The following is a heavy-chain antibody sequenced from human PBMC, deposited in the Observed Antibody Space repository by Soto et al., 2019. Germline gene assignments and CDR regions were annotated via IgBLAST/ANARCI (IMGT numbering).Heavy chain of an antibody. J-gene: IGHJ3*01. V-gene: IGHV1-69*06. CDR2: FNPIFGTT. CDR3: ATSDPYDSTGYHDGFDV. CDR1: GISLSTYG. Sequence: ASVKVSCKASGISLSTYGVSWVRQAPGQGLQWMGGFNPIFGTTTYAQDLQGRLTITADKSTGSVYLDLSSLRSEDTAVYYCATSDPYDSTGYHDGFDVWGQGIMVT. D-gene: IGHD3-22*01.